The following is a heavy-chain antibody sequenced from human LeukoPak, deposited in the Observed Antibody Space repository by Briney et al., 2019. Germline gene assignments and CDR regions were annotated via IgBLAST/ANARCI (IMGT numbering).Heavy chain of an antibody. V-gene: IGHV4-34*01. J-gene: IGHJ4*01. Sequence: SETLSLTCAVYGRSFSGYYWSWIRQPPGKGLEWIGEINHSGSTNYNPSLKSRVTISEDTSKNQFSLTLSSVTAADTAVYYCAKCYYGSGYWGQGTLVTVSS. CDR1: GRSFSGYY. D-gene: IGHD3-22*01. CDR3: AKCYYGSGY. CDR2: INHSGST.